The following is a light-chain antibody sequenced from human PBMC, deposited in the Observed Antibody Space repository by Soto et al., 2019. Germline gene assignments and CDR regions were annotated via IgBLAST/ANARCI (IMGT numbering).Light chain of an antibody. Sequence: GDRVTITCRASQSISSWLAWYQQKPGKAPKLLIYDAFSLESGVPSRFSGSGSGTEFTLPISSLQPDDFATYYCQHYNSYSNTFGQGTKLEIK. V-gene: IGKV1-5*01. CDR2: DAF. CDR3: QHYNSYSNT. CDR1: QSISSW. J-gene: IGKJ2*01.